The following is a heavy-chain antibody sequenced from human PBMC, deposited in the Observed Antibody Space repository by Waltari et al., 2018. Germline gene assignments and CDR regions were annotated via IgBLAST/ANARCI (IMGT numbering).Heavy chain of an antibody. J-gene: IGHJ4*02. D-gene: IGHD6-19*01. CDR1: RGSISSSSSY. CDR2: IYYSEST. V-gene: IGHV4-39*07. CDR3: AREGIAVAGTYGY. Sequence: QLQLQESGPGLVKPSENLSLTCPVSRGSISSSSSYSGWIRPPQGKGLEWIGSIYYSESTYYNPSLKSRVTISVDTSKNQFSLKLSSVTAADTAVYYCAREGIAVAGTYGYWGQGTLVTVSS.